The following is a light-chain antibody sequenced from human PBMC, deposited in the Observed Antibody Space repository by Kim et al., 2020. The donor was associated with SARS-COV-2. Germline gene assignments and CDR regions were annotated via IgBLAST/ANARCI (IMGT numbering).Light chain of an antibody. Sequence: SSIGDSVTITGRASQDIANSLAWYQQKPGKVPQVLIYAASTLQSGVPSRFSGSGSGTEFTLTIDSLQTEDVATYYCQKYNSAPWTFGPGTKVEIK. CDR3: QKYNSAPWT. V-gene: IGKV1-27*01. CDR1: QDIANS. CDR2: AAS. J-gene: IGKJ1*01.